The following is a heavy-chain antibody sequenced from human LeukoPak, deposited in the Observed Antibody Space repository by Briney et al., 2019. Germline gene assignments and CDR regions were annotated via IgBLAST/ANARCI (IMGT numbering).Heavy chain of an antibody. D-gene: IGHD6-13*01. CDR3: ARETPGAASAFDS. CDR2: MNQDGSQK. J-gene: IGHJ4*02. CDR1: GFTFSTYW. Sequence: GGSLRLSCAASGFTFSTYWMSWVRQAPGKGLEWVANMNQDGSQKYHVESVKGRFTISRDNAKNSLYLQMNSLRVGDTAIYYCARETPGAASAFDSWGQGTLVTVSS. V-gene: IGHV3-7*03.